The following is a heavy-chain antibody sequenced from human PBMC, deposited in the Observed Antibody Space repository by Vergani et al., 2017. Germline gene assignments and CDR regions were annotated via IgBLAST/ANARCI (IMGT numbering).Heavy chain of an antibody. CDR3: ASRVSANGGLDT. V-gene: IGHV3-21*02. D-gene: IGHD2-15*01. J-gene: IGHJ5*02. Sequence: VQLVESGGGLVKPGGSLILSCEGSGFTFKNNTMTWVRQAPGKGLEWVSSISSSSAYLHYADSVKARFTISRDNAKKSLFLQMNNLRADDTAVYYCASRVSANGGLDTWGQGTLVTVSS. CDR2: ISSSSAYL. CDR1: GFTFKNNT.